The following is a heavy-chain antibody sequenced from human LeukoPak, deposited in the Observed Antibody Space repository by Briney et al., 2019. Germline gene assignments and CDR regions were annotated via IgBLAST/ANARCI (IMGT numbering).Heavy chain of an antibody. CDR1: GFTFSSYG. D-gene: IGHD2-2*01. Sequence: PGGSLRLSCAASGFTFSSYGMHWVRPAPGKGLEWVAVISNDGSNNYYSDSVEGRFTISRDNSNNTLYLQMNSLRAEDSAVYYCAKVNRTNSFYGSFHNWGQGTLVTVSS. CDR3: AKVNRTNSFYGSFHN. J-gene: IGHJ4*02. CDR2: ISNDGSNN. V-gene: IGHV3-30*18.